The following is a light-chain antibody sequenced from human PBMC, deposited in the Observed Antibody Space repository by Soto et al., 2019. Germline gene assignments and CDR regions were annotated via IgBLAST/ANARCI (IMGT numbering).Light chain of an antibody. CDR1: QSISSY. V-gene: IGKV1-39*01. J-gene: IGKJ2*01. Sequence: DIQMTQSPSSLSASVGDRVTITCRASQSISSYLNWYQQKPGKAPKLLIYAASSLQSGVPSRFSGSGSGTESTLTNSSLQPEDFATYDCQQSYSTPDTFGQGTKLEIK. CDR3: QQSYSTPDT. CDR2: AAS.